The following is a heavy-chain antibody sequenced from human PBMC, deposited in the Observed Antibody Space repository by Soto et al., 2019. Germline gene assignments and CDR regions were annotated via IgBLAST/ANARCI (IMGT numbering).Heavy chain of an antibody. Sequence: QVQLVQSGAEVKKPGASVKVSCKASGDTFTSYDINWVRQATGQGLEWMGWMNPKNGNTGYAQKFQDRVTMTRNTSITTAYMELSSLRSEDTAVYYCAKAGWLGWFDPWGQGTLVTVSS. J-gene: IGHJ5*02. V-gene: IGHV1-8*01. CDR3: AKAGWLGWFDP. CDR1: GDTFTSYD. CDR2: MNPKNGNT. D-gene: IGHD1-1*01.